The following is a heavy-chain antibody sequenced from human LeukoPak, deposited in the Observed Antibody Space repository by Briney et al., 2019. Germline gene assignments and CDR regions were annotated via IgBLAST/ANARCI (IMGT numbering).Heavy chain of an antibody. J-gene: IGHJ4*02. D-gene: IGHD6-19*01. Sequence: GGSLRLSGAASGFTFSNFGMNWVRQAPGKGLEWVSSISSSSSYIHYADSVKGRFTISRDKAKNSLYLQMNSLRAEDTAVYFCAIDRYSSGWYTFDYWGQGTLVTVSS. CDR3: AIDRYSSGWYTFDY. V-gene: IGHV3-21*01. CDR2: ISSSSSYI. CDR1: GFTFSNFG.